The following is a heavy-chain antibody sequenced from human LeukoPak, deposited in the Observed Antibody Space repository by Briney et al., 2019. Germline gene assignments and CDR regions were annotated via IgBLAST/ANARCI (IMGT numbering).Heavy chain of an antibody. J-gene: IGHJ6*03. V-gene: IGHV3-21*01. Sequence: GGSLRLSCAASGFTFSSYSMNWVRQAPGKGLEWVSSISSSSSYIYYADSVKGRFTISRDNAKNSPYLQMNSLRAEDTAVYYCAGLLWFGAHYYYMDVWGKGTTVTVSS. CDR3: AGLLWFGAHYYYMDV. D-gene: IGHD3-10*01. CDR1: GFTFSSYS. CDR2: ISSSSSYI.